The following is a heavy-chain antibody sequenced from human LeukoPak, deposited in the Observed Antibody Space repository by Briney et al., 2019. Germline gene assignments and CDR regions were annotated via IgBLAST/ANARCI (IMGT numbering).Heavy chain of an antibody. D-gene: IGHD3-3*01. V-gene: IGHV3-30-3*01. Sequence: GGSLRLSCAASGFTFSSYAMHWVRQAPGKGLEWVAVISSDGSNKYYADSVKGRFTISRDNSKNTLYLQMNSLRAEDTAVYYCARDGYYDFWSGVDYWGQGTLVTVSS. CDR2: ISSDGSNK. CDR3: ARDGYYDFWSGVDY. CDR1: GFTFSSYA. J-gene: IGHJ4*02.